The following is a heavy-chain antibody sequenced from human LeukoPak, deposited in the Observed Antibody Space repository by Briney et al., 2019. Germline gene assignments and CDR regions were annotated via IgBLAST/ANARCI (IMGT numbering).Heavy chain of an antibody. CDR3: ATGGGEYYDSSGWS. J-gene: IGHJ4*02. V-gene: IGHV1-24*01. CDR1: GYRLTELS. Sequence: ASVKVSCKVFGYRLTELSMHWVRQGPGKGLEWMGGFDPVDDETIYAQNFQGRVTMTEDSSTDTAYMELSSLTSEDTAVYYCATGGGEYYDSSGWSWGQGTLVTVSS. CDR2: FDPVDDET. D-gene: IGHD3-22*01.